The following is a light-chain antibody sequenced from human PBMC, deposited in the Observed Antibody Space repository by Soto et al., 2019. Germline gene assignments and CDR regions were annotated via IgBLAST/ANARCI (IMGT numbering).Light chain of an antibody. J-gene: IGLJ2*01. CDR1: SFNIGSNY. Sequence: QSVLTQPPSASGTPEQRVTISCLGSSFNIGSNYVYWHQQFPGTAPRVLIYKNDQRPSGVPDRFSGSKSGTSASLAISGLRSEDEADYYCVAWDDGLSAWIFGGGTKLTVL. CDR3: VAWDDGLSAWI. CDR2: KND. V-gene: IGLV1-47*01.